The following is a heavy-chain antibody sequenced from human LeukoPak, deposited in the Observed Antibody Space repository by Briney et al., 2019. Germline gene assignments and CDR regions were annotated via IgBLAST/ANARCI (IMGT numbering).Heavy chain of an antibody. CDR1: GFTFSTYG. Sequence: RGSLRLSCAASGFTFSTYGIHWVRQAPGKGLEWVAVIWYDGSNKYYADSVKGRFTISRDNSKNTLYLQMNGLRAEDTAVYYCTRDVDHYFDYWGQGTLVTVSS. CDR3: TRDVDHYFDY. V-gene: IGHV3-33*01. J-gene: IGHJ4*02. CDR2: IWYDGSNK.